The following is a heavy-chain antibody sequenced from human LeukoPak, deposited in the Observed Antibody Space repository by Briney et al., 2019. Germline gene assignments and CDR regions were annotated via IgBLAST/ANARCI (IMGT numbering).Heavy chain of an antibody. D-gene: IGHD6-19*01. V-gene: IGHV4-4*07. CDR1: GGSISSYY. Sequence: PSETLSLTCTVSGGSISSYYWSWIRQPAGKGLEWIGRIYTSGSTNYNPSLKSRVTMSVDTSKNQFSLKLSSVTAADTAVYYCARVWYSSGGGWFDPWGQGTLVTVSS. CDR2: IYTSGST. CDR3: ARVWYSSGGGWFDP. J-gene: IGHJ5*02.